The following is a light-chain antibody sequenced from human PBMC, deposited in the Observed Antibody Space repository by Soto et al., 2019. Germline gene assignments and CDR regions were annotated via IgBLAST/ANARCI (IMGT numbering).Light chain of an antibody. Sequence: QSALTPARSVSGSPGQSVTISYTGTSNDVGGYNFVSWYQQHPGKAPKLMIYDVTKRPSGVPDRFSGSKSGNTASLTISGLQAEDEADYYCCSYAGSYSYVFGTGTKVTVL. V-gene: IGLV2-11*01. CDR1: SNDVGGYNF. CDR3: CSYAGSYSYV. J-gene: IGLJ1*01. CDR2: DVT.